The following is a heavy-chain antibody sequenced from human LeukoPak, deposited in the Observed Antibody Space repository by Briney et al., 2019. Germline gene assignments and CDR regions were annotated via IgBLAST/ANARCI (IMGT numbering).Heavy chain of an antibody. CDR2: IRSKADSYAT. CDR1: GFTLSSYW. D-gene: IGHD1-26*01. J-gene: IGHJ4*02. Sequence: PGGSLRLSCAASGFTLSSYWMNWVRQASGKGLEWVGHIRSKADSYATVYAASVKGRFTITRDDSENTAYLQMNSLKTEDTAVYYCATFPSGSYSAYWGQGTLVTVSS. CDR3: ATFPSGSYSAY. V-gene: IGHV3-73*01.